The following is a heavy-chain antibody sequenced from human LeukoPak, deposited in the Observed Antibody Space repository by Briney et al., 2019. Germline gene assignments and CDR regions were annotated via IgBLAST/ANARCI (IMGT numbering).Heavy chain of an antibody. J-gene: IGHJ6*03. CDR1: GFTFSSYD. V-gene: IGHV3-13*01. D-gene: IGHD2-8*01. CDR2: IGTAGDT. CDR3: ANGYCTNGVCYPYYYYYMDV. Sequence: GGSLRLSCAASGFTFSSYDMLWARHATGKGLEWVSCIGTAGDTFYQGSVRGRFTISRENAKNSLYLQMNSLRAEDTAVYYCANGYCTNGVCYPYYYYYMDVWGKGTTVTVSS.